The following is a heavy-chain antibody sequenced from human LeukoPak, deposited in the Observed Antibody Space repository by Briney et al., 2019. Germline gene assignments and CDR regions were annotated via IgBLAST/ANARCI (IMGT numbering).Heavy chain of an antibody. Sequence: GESLKISCKGSGYSFTSYWIGWVRQMPGKGLEWMGIIYPGDSDTRYSPSFQGQVTISADKSISTAYLQWSSLKASDTAMYYCARLRIGYCRSTSCLRIFGVVTPPDYWGQGTLVTVSS. V-gene: IGHV5-51*01. CDR3: ARLRIGYCRSTSCLRIFGVVTPPDY. CDR1: GYSFTSYW. CDR2: IYPGDSDT. D-gene: IGHD2-2*01. J-gene: IGHJ4*02.